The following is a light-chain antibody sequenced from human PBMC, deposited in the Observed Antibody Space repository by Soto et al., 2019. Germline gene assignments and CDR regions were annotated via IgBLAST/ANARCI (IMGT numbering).Light chain of an antibody. V-gene: IGKV3-20*01. CDR3: QQYGNSPIT. CDR1: QSVSSSY. J-gene: IGKJ5*01. Sequence: EIVLTQSPATLSLSPGDRAPLSCRASQSVSSSYLAWYQQKPGQAPRLLIYGTSSRATGIPDRVSGSGSGTDFTLTISRLEPEDFAVYYCQQYGNSPITFGQGTRLEI. CDR2: GTS.